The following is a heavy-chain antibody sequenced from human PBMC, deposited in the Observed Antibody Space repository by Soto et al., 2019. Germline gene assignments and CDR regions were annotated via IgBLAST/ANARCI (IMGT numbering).Heavy chain of an antibody. Sequence: PGESLKISCKGSGYSFTSYWIGWVRQMPGKGLEWMGIIYPGDSDTRYSPSFQGQVTISADKSISTAYLQWSSLKASDTAMYYWARQMTTVTPYYYYGMDVWGQGTTVTVSS. V-gene: IGHV5-51*01. CDR3: ARQMTTVTPYYYYGMDV. D-gene: IGHD4-4*01. CDR2: IYPGDSDT. CDR1: GYSFTSYW. J-gene: IGHJ6*02.